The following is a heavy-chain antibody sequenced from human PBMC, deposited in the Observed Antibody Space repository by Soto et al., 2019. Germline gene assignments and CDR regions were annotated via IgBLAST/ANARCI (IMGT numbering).Heavy chain of an antibody. V-gene: IGHV3-66*01. CDR2: IYSGGST. J-gene: IGHJ6*02. Sequence: EVQLVESGGGLVQPGGSLRLSCAASGFTVSSNYMSWVRQAPGKGLEWVSVIYSGGSTYYADSVKGRFTISRDNSKNTLYVERNSLRAEDTAVYYCARFAGPRGGYAPHGMDVWGQGTTVTVSS. CDR3: ARFAGPRGGYAPHGMDV. D-gene: IGHD5-12*01. CDR1: GFTVSSNY.